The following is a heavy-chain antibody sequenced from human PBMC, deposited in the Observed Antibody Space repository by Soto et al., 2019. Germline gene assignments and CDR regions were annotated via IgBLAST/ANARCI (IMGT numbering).Heavy chain of an antibody. J-gene: IGHJ4*02. Sequence: PGGSLRLSCAASGFTFSSYAMSWVRQAPGKGLEWVSTISGSAGSTYYADSVKGRFTISRDNSRNTLYLQMTSLRGDDTAVYYCAKASSSHCPSFVSGCSYWGQGTLVTVSS. CDR2: ISGSAGST. CDR3: AKASSSHCPSFVSGCSY. D-gene: IGHD3-16*01. CDR1: GFTFSSYA. V-gene: IGHV3-23*01.